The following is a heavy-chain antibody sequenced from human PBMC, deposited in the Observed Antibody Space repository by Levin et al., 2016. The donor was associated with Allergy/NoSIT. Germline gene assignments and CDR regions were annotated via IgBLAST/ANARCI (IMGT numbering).Heavy chain of an antibody. CDR2: ISSSSSYT. CDR3: ARSVHYYDSSGDY. V-gene: IGHV3-11*06. D-gene: IGHD3-22*01. J-gene: IGHJ4*02. Sequence: RQAPGKGLEWVSYISSSSSYTNYADSVKGRFTISRDNAKNSLYLQMNSLRAEDTAVYYCARSVHYYDSSGDYWGQGTLVTVSS.